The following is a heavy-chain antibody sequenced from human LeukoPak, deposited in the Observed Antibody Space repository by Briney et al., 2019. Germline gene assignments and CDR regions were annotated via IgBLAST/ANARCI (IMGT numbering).Heavy chain of an antibody. CDR3: AREVIAAHNWFDP. V-gene: IGHV4-4*07. Sequence: SETLSLTCTVSGGSITSYYWSWLRQPAGKGLEWIGRIYSSGTTNYNPSLKSRVTISADTSKNQFSLKLSSVTAADTAVYYCAREVIAAHNWFDPWGQGTLVTVSS. D-gene: IGHD6-6*01. J-gene: IGHJ5*02. CDR2: IYSSGTT. CDR1: GGSITSYY.